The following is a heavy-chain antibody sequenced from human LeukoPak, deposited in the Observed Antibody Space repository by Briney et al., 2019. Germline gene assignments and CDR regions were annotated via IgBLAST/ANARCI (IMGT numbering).Heavy chain of an antibody. CDR2: IKQDGRDK. V-gene: IGHV3-7*04. CDR1: AFPYSSYW. J-gene: IGHJ4*02. CDR3: ARDPYVCSWAMCYFDY. Sequence: PGGSETLLCAAAAFPYSSYWVSWVRQAPGKGLEWGANIKQDGRDKDYVDSVKGRFTISRDNAKDSLYLQMNSLRAEDTAVYYCARDPYVCSWAMCYFDYWGPGTLVTVSS. D-gene: IGHD3-22*01.